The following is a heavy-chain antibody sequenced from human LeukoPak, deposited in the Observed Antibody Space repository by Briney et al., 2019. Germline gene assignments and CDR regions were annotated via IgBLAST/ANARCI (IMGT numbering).Heavy chain of an antibody. V-gene: IGHV3-33*06. CDR3: AKDAQRGFDYSNSLEY. CDR1: GFIFNHHA. D-gene: IGHD4-11*01. Sequence: TGGSLRLSCAAPGFIFNHHAMHWVRQAPGKGLEWVAVIWSDKSNKFYADSVRGRFTISRDDSRKTVYLQMDTMTVEDTAVYYCAKDAQRGFDYSNSLEYWGQGALVTVAS. CDR2: IWSDKSNK. J-gene: IGHJ4*02.